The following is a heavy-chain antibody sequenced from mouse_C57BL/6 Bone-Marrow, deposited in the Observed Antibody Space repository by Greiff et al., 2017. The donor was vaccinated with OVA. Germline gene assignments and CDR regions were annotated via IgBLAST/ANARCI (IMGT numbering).Heavy chain of an antibody. D-gene: IGHD4-1*01. CDR3: ATITGFFDY. V-gene: IGHV1-59*01. Sequence: VQLQQPGAELVRPGPSVKLSCKASGYTFTSYWMHWVKQRPGQGLEWIGVIDPSDSYTNYNQKFKGKATLTVDTSSSTAYMQLSSLTSEDSAVYYCATITGFFDYWGQGTTLTVSS. CDR2: IDPSDSYT. CDR1: GYTFTSYW. J-gene: IGHJ2*01.